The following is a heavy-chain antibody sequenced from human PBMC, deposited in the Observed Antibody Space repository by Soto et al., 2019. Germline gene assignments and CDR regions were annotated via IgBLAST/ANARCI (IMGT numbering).Heavy chain of an antibody. V-gene: IGHV4-39*01. J-gene: IGHJ4*02. CDR1: GGSISSSSYY. CDR2: IYYSGST. D-gene: IGHD3-3*01. Sequence: SETLSLTCTVSGGSISSSSYYWGWIRQPPGKGLEWIGSIYYSGSTYYNPSLKSRVTISVDTSKNQFSLKLSSVTAADTAVYYCARLSHHYDFWSGTTAYFDYWGQGTLVT. CDR3: ARLSHHYDFWSGTTAYFDY.